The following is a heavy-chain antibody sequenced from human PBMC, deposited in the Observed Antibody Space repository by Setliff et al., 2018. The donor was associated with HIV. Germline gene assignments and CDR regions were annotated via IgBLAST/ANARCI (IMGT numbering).Heavy chain of an antibody. J-gene: IGHJ5*02. CDR2: ISSDGSST. Sequence: GGSLRLSCAASGFAFTSHWMHWVRQAPGKGLVWVARISSDGSSTTYADSVKGRFTISRDNAKNSLYLQMSSLRADDTAVYYCVREWVADPWGQGTLVTVS. CDR3: VREWVADP. CDR1: GFAFTSHW. V-gene: IGHV3-74*01. D-gene: IGHD1-26*01.